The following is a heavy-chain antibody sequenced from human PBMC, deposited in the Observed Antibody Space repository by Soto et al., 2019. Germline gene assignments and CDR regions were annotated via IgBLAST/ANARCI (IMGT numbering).Heavy chain of an antibody. CDR1: GYTFISYA. CDR3: ARDLRVTMVRGSIGY. CDR2: INTNTGNP. D-gene: IGHD3-10*01. Sequence: ASVKVSCKASGYTFISYAMNWVRQAPGQGLEWMGWINTNTGNPTYAQGFTGRFVFSLDTSVSTAYLQICSLKAEDTAVYYCARDLRVTMVRGSIGYWGQGTLVTVSS. V-gene: IGHV7-4-1*01. J-gene: IGHJ4*02.